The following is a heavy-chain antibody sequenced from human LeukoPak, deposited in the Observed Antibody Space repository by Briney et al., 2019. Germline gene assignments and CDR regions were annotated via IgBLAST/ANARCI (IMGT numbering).Heavy chain of an antibody. D-gene: IGHD3-3*01. V-gene: IGHV4-34*01. CDR2: INQIGST. CDR3: ARGESRLRFLAWYYNWFDP. Sequence: SETLSLTCAVYGGSFIGDYWSWIRQPPGKGLECISEINQIGSTNYNPSLKSRATISVATSKNQFSLTLSSVTAADTAVYYCARGESRLRFLAWYYNWFDPWGQGTLVTVSS. J-gene: IGHJ5*02. CDR1: GGSFIGDY.